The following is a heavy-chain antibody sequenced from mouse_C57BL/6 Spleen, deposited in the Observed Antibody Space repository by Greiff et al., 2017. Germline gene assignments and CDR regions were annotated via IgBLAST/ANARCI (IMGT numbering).Heavy chain of an antibody. J-gene: IGHJ2*01. CDR1: GYSFTDYN. CDR2: INPNYGTT. Sequence: EVQLQQSGPELVKPGASVKISCKASGYSFTDYNMNWLKQSNGKGLEWIGVINPNYGTTSYNQKFKGKATLTVDQSSTTAYMQLNSLTSEDSAVYDFASRVFGGYYDYFDYWGQGTTLTVSS. CDR3: ASRVFGGYYDYFDY. D-gene: IGHD2-3*01. V-gene: IGHV1-39*01.